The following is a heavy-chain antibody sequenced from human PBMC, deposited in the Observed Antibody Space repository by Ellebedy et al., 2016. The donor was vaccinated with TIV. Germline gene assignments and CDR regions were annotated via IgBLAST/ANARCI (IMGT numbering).Heavy chain of an antibody. CDR3: ARGFAYGDYERSFDY. CDR1: GDPITGSHW. CDR2: IYHGVNS. V-gene: IGHV4-4*02. D-gene: IGHD4-17*01. Sequence: SETLSLTXAVSGDPITGSHWWSWVRQPPGRGLEWIGEIYHGVNSHYNPSLKSRVTMSIDESNNGFSLELTSVTAADTAVYYCARGFAYGDYERSFDYWGQGTLVSVSS. J-gene: IGHJ4*02.